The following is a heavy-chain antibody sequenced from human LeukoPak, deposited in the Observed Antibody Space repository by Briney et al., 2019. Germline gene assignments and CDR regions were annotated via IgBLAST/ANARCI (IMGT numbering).Heavy chain of an antibody. CDR1: GFTFSNYW. J-gene: IGHJ4*02. Sequence: GGSLRLSCAVSGFTFSNYWMIWVRQTPEKGLEWVANIKQDGSEEYYVDSVNGRFTISRDNAKNSLFLQMSSLSAEDTAVYYCARWAGGGFDYWGQGTLVTVSS. CDR2: IKQDGSEE. V-gene: IGHV3-7*01. D-gene: IGHD4-23*01. CDR3: ARWAGGGFDY.